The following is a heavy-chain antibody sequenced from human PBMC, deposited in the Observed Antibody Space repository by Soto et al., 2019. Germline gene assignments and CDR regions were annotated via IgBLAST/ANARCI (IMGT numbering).Heavy chain of an antibody. CDR3: ARGSYGYGD. Sequence: QVQLQESGPGLVKPSETLSLTCIVSGGSVSSGSFYWSWIRQPPGEGLEWIGYIYYSGSTNYKPSLKSRVTTSVDLSKNQFSLKLSSVTAADTAVYYCARGSYGYGDWGQGTLVTVSS. V-gene: IGHV4-61*01. CDR2: IYYSGST. D-gene: IGHD5-18*01. CDR1: GGSVSSGSFY. J-gene: IGHJ4*02.